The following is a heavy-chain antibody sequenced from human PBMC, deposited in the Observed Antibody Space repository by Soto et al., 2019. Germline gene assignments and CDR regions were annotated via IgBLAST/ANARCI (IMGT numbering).Heavy chain of an antibody. CDR1: GFTFSSHG. J-gene: IGHJ4*02. CDR2: ISYDGNSK. D-gene: IGHD3-9*01. CDR3: AKDQVDTSPFDY. Sequence: QVQLVESGGGVVQPGRSLRLSCAASGFTFSSHGMHWVRQAPGKGLEWVAVISYDGNSKYYAESVKGRFTISRDNSKNTLYRQMTSLRAEDTAVYYCAKDQVDTSPFDYWGQGTLVTVSS. V-gene: IGHV3-30*18.